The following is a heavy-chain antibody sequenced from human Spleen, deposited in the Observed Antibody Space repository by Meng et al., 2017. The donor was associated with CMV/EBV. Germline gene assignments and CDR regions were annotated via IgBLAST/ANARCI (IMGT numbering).Heavy chain of an antibody. D-gene: IGHD2-2*01. V-gene: IGHV4-39*01. CDR1: GGSITSSDYY. CDR3: ARGLRVYCSSTSCLYGMDV. Sequence: SETLSLTCTVSGGSITSSDYYWGWIRQSPGKGLEWIATIYHRGSAYYDTSLGTRVTISVDAAKNQFFLELTSVTAADTAVYYCARGLRVYCSSTSCLYGMDVWGQGTTVTVSS. J-gene: IGHJ6*02. CDR2: IYHRGSA.